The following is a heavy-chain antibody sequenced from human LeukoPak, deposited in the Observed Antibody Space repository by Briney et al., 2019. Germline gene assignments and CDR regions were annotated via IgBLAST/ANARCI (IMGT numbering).Heavy chain of an antibody. Sequence: GGSLRLSCAASGFSFSTYGMHWVRQAPGKGLEWVAIIWYDGTNKYYADSVKGRFTISRDNSKNTLYLQMNSLRAEDTALYYCAKVFRYCSGGSCRDAFDIWGQGTMVTVSS. V-gene: IGHV3-33*06. CDR3: AKVFRYCSGGSCRDAFDI. CDR2: IWYDGTNK. CDR1: GFSFSTYG. D-gene: IGHD2-15*01. J-gene: IGHJ3*02.